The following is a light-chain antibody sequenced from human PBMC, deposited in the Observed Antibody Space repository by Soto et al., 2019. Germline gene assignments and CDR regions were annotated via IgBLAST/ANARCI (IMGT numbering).Light chain of an antibody. CDR1: QGISSW. Sequence: DIQMTQSPSSVSASVGDRVTITCRASQGISSWLAWYQQKPGKAPKLLIYAASSLQSGVPSRFSGSGSGTXXXXTXXSLQPEDFXXSYCQQANSFPQTFGQGTKLEIK. J-gene: IGKJ2*01. CDR3: QQANSFPQT. CDR2: AAS. V-gene: IGKV1-12*01.